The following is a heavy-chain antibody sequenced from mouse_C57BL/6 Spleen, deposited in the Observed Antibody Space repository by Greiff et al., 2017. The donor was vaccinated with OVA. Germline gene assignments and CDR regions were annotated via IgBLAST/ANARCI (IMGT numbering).Heavy chain of an antibody. CDR2: ISAGGSYT. Sequence: EVKLMESGGGLVKPGGSLKLSCAASGFTFSSYAMSWVRQTPEKRLEWVATISAGGSYTYYPDNVKGRFTISRDNAKNNLYLQMSHLKSEDTAMYYCARDAYGSSLFDYWGQGTTLTVSS. D-gene: IGHD1-1*01. CDR1: GFTFSSYA. J-gene: IGHJ2*01. CDR3: ARDAYGSSLFDY. V-gene: IGHV5-4*01.